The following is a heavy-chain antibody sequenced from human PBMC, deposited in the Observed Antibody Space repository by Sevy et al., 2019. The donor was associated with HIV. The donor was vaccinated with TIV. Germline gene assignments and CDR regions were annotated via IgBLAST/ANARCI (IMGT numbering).Heavy chain of an antibody. CDR2: IHYGGST. CDR1: GGSISSNSYY. D-gene: IGHD1-20*01. Sequence: SETLSLTCFVSGGSISSNSYYWGWIRQPPGRELEWIGTIHYGGSTYYNPSLESRVTLSVDTSKNHFSLKLSSLIAADEALYYCARRGIAGSTDYFDYWGQGTLVTVSS. CDR3: ARRGIAGSTDYFDY. V-gene: IGHV4-39*02. J-gene: IGHJ4*02.